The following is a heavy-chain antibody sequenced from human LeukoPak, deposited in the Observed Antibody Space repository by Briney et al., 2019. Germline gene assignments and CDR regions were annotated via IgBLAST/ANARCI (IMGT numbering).Heavy chain of an antibody. Sequence: SQTPSLTCAISGDSVSSNSAAWNWIRQSPSRGLEWLGRTYYRSKWYNDYAVSVKSRITINPDTSKNQFSLQLNSVTPEDTAVYYCARGGQWLVLRAFDIWGQGTMVTVSS. J-gene: IGHJ3*02. V-gene: IGHV6-1*01. CDR2: TYYRSKWYN. CDR1: GDSVSSNSAA. D-gene: IGHD6-19*01. CDR3: ARGGQWLVLRAFDI.